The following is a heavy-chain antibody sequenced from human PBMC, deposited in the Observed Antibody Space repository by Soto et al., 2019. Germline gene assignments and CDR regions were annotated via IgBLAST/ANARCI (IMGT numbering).Heavy chain of an antibody. V-gene: IGHV1-69*02. CDR3: SIGTWSAETFDV. CDR1: EGTFSTYT. J-gene: IGHJ3*01. D-gene: IGHD2-2*01. Sequence: QVHLVQSGAEVKKPGSSVKVSCKATEGTFSTYTLIWVRQAPGQGLEWMGRIIPMLTVRNFAKKFQDRVTLSADKATGTAFLELTSLTAEDAAVYYCSIGTWSAETFDVWGQGTMVTVSS. CDR2: IIPMLTVR.